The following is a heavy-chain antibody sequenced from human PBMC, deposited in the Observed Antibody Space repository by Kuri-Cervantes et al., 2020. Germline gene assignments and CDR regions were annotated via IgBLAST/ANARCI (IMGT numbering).Heavy chain of an antibody. V-gene: IGHV3-23*01. Sequence: GESLKISCAASGFTFSSYAVTWVRQAPGEGLQWVSDISDSGDRTKYADSVKGRFTISRDNSKNTLYLQMNSLRTEDTALYYCAKANIVATIPIWVDYWGQGTLVTVSS. J-gene: IGHJ4*02. CDR3: AKANIVATIPIWVDY. CDR2: ISDSGDRT. CDR1: GFTFSSYA. D-gene: IGHD5-12*01.